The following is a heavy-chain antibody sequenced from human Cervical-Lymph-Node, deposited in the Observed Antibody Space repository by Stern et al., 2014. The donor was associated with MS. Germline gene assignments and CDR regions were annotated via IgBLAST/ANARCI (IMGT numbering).Heavy chain of an antibody. D-gene: IGHD2-2*01. CDR3: ARGRTAALGDY. CDR2: ISSSGSTI. Sequence: MQLVESGGGLVKPGGSLSLSCAASGFTFRDSYMTWVRQAPGQGLVWLSYISSSGSTIYYADSVKGRFTISRDNAKSSLYLQMNSLRAEDTAVYYCARGRTAALGDYWGQGTLVTVSS. V-gene: IGHV3-11*01. J-gene: IGHJ4*02. CDR1: GFTFRDSY.